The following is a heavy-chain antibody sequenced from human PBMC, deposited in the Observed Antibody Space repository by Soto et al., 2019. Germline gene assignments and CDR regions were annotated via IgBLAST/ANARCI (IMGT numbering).Heavy chain of an antibody. J-gene: IGHJ4*02. CDR3: ARKLGYCSCGSCYEKDYFDY. CDR2: ISSSSSYI. CDR1: GFTFSSYS. Sequence: EVQLVESGGGLVKPGGSLRLSCAASGFTFSSYSMNWVRQAPGKGLEWVSSISSSSSYIYYADSVKGRFTISRDNAKNSLYLQMNSLRAEDTAVYYCARKLGYCSCGSCYEKDYFDYWGQGTLVTVSS. V-gene: IGHV3-21*01. D-gene: IGHD2-15*01.